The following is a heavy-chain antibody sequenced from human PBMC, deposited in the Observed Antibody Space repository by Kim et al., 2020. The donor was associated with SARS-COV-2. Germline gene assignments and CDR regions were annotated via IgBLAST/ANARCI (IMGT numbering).Heavy chain of an antibody. D-gene: IGHD3-22*01. CDR1: GFTFSDYY. Sequence: GGSLRLSCAASGFTFSDYYMSWIRQAPGKGLEWVSYISSSSSYTNYADSVKGRFTISRDNAKNSLYLQMNSLRAEDTAVYYCARRIGTYYYDSSGYLRFDPWGQGTLVTVSS. CDR3: ARRIGTYYYDSSGYLRFDP. J-gene: IGHJ5*02. CDR2: ISSSSSYT. V-gene: IGHV3-11*03.